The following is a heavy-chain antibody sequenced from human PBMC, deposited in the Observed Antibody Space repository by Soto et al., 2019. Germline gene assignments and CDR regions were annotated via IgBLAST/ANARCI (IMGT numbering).Heavy chain of an antibody. Sequence: QVQLVQSGAEVKKPGSSVKVSCKASGGTFSSYAISWVRQAPGQGLEWMGGIIPIFGTANYAQKFQGRVTITADESTSKAYLELSSLRSEDTAVYYCASPLGGYCSGGSCNEDYWGQGTLVTVSS. CDR1: GGTFSSYA. CDR2: IIPIFGTA. CDR3: ASPLGGYCSGGSCNEDY. D-gene: IGHD2-15*01. J-gene: IGHJ4*02. V-gene: IGHV1-69*01.